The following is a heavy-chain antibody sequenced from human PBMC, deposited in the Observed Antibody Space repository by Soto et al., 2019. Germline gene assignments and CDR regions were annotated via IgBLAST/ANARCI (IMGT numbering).Heavy chain of an antibody. D-gene: IGHD1-26*01. J-gene: IGHJ5*02. CDR3: ARHGSRGASISWFDP. CDR2: IYPGDSDT. Sequence: GESLKISCKGSGYSFTSYWIGWVRQMPGKGLEWMGIIYPGDSDTRYSPSFQGQVTISADKSISTAYLQWSSLKASDTAMYYCARHGSRGASISWFDPWGQGALVTVSS. CDR1: GYSFTSYW. V-gene: IGHV5-51*01.